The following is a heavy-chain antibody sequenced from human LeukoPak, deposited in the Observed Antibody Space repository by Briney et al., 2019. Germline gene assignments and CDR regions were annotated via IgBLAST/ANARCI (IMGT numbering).Heavy chain of an antibody. CDR3: AKPQQASAAWGAFDI. Sequence: PGRSLRLSCAASRFTFTNYDMHWVRQAPGKGLEWVALISYDGSNKYYADSVKGRFTISRDNSKNTLYLQMGSLRAEDTAVYYCAKPQQASAAWGAFDIWGQGTMVTVSS. CDR2: ISYDGSNK. J-gene: IGHJ3*02. D-gene: IGHD2-2*01. CDR1: RFTFTNYD. V-gene: IGHV3-30*18.